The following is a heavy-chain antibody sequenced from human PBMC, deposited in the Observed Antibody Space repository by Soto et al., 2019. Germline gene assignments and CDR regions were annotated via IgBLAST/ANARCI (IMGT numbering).Heavy chain of an antibody. D-gene: IGHD3-10*01. Sequence: QLQLQESGPGLVKPSETLSLTCTVSGGSISSSSYYWGWIRQPPGKGLEWIGSIYYSGSSYYNPSLKRRVTISVDTSKHQFSLRLNSVTAADTAVYYCARRAPLWFGELCAFDVCGQGTMVTVSS. CDR3: ARRAPLWFGELCAFDV. J-gene: IGHJ3*01. CDR2: IYYSGSS. V-gene: IGHV4-39*01. CDR1: GGSISSSSYY.